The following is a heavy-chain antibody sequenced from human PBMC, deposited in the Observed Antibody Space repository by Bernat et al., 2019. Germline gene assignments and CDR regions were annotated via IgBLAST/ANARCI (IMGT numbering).Heavy chain of an antibody. J-gene: IGHJ5*02. V-gene: IGHV3-23*01. CDR3: AKRPPFRYFDWLFWFDP. D-gene: IGHD3-9*01. CDR1: GFTFSSYA. Sequence: EVQLLESGGGLVQPGGSLRLSCAASGFTFSSYAMSWVRQAPGKGLEWVSAISGSGGSTYYADSVKGRFTISRDNSKNTLYLQMNSLRAEDTAVYYCAKRPPFRYFDWLFWFDPWGQGTLVTVSS. CDR2: ISGSGGST.